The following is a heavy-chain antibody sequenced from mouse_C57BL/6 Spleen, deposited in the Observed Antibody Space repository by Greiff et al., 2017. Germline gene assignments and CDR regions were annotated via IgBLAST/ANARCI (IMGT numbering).Heavy chain of an antibody. CDR1: GYAFSSSW. CDR2: IYPGDGEI. J-gene: IGHJ4*01. V-gene: IGHV1-82*01. CDR3: ARKTGYAMDD. Sequence: QVQLQQSGPELVKPGASVKISCKASGYAFSSSWMNWVKQRPGKGLEWIGRIYPGDGEINYNGKFKGKATLTADKSSSPAYMHLSSLTSEDSAVYFCARKTGYAMDDWGQGTSVTVSS.